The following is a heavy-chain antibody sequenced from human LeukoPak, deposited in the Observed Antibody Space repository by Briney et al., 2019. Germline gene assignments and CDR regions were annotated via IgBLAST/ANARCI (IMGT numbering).Heavy chain of an antibody. CDR3: ARDGKVGATSDAFDI. CDR2: ISAYNGKT. Sequence: ASVKISCEASGYTFTSYGISWVRQAPGHGLEWMGWISAYNGKTHYAQRLPGRVTMTTDTSTSTAYMELRSMRSDDTAVYYCARDGKVGATSDAFDIWGQGTMVTVSS. V-gene: IGHV1-18*04. J-gene: IGHJ3*02. D-gene: IGHD1-26*01. CDR1: GYTFTSYG.